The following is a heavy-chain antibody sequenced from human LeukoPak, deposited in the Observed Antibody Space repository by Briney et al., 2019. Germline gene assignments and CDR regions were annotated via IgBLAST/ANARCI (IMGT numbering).Heavy chain of an antibody. CDR3: AFGPHQQWLLADY. V-gene: IGHV3-23*01. CDR1: GVSFSSYD. CDR2: ITGSGDST. D-gene: IGHD6-19*01. J-gene: IGHJ4*02. Sequence: GGSLRLSCAVSGVSFSSYDVGWVRQTPGKGLQLVSTITGSGDSTFYADSVNGRFTGSRDNSKNTLYLQMSSLRADDTALYYCAFGPHQQWLLADYWRQGTLVTVSS.